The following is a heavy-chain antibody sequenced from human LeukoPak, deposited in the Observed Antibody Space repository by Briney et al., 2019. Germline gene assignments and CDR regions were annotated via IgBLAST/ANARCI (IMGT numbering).Heavy chain of an antibody. CDR1: GSTFSIYS. D-gene: IGHD3-22*01. V-gene: IGHV3-21*01. CDR2: ISSSRSFI. CDR3: ARATSDSSGYPVSDY. J-gene: IGHJ4*02. Sequence: PGGSLRLSCAASGSTFSIYSMNWARQAPGKGLEWVSSISSSRSFIYYADSVKGRFTISRDNAKNSLSLQMNSLRAEDSGIYYCARATSDSSGYPVSDYWGQGTLVTVSS.